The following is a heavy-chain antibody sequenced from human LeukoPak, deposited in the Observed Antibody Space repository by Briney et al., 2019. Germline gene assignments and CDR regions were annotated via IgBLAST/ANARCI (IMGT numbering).Heavy chain of an antibody. CDR2: VSYDGSNK. J-gene: IGHJ4*02. CDR1: GFTFSSYG. D-gene: IGHD3-10*01. Sequence: GRSLRLSCAASGFTFSSYGMHWVRQAPGKGLEWVAVVSYDGSNKYYADSVKGRFTISRDNSKNTLYLQMNSLRAEDTAVYYCAKDQAPRYSSGSRFDYWGQGTLVTVSS. CDR3: AKDQAPRYSSGSRFDY. V-gene: IGHV3-30*18.